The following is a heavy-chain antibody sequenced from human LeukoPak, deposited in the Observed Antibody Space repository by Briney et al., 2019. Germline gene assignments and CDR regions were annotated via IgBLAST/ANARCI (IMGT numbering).Heavy chain of an antibody. D-gene: IGHD3-10*01. CDR3: AKVAKYYYGSETYYFFEH. Sequence: GGSLRLSCAASGFTFSSYEMNWVRQAPGKGLEWVSYISSSDSTIYYADSVKGRFTISRDNAKNSLSLQMNSLRVEDTAVYYCAKVAKYYYGSETYYFFEHWGQGTPVTASS. V-gene: IGHV3-48*03. J-gene: IGHJ4*02. CDR1: GFTFSSYE. CDR2: ISSSDSTI.